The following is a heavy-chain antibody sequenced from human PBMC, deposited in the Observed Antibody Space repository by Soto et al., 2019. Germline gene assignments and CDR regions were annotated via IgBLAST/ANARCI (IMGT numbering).Heavy chain of an antibody. Sequence: ASVKVSCKASGYSFTSYAMHWVRQAPGQRLEWMGWINAGNGNTKYSQKFQGRVTITRDTSASTAYMELSSLRSGDTAVYYCARGLSGSYGVYYYGMDVWGQGTTVTVSS. V-gene: IGHV1-3*01. J-gene: IGHJ6*02. CDR3: ARGLSGSYGVYYYGMDV. CDR2: INAGNGNT. D-gene: IGHD1-26*01. CDR1: GYSFTSYA.